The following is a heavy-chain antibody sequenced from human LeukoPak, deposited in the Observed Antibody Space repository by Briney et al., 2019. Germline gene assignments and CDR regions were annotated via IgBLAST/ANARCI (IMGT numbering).Heavy chain of an antibody. CDR2: IYYSGST. V-gene: IGHV4-30-4*08. J-gene: IGHJ5*02. D-gene: IGHD2-2*02. CDR3: ARVYTYCSSTSCYTGWFDP. CDR1: GGSISSYY. Sequence: PSETLSLTCTVSGGSISSYYWSWIRQPPGKGLEWIGYIYYSGSTYYNPSLKSRVTISVDTSKNQFSLKLSSVTAADTAVYYCARVYTYCSSTSCYTGWFDPWGQGTLVTVSS.